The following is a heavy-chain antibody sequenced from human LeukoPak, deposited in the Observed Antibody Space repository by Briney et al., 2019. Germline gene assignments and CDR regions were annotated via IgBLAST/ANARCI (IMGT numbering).Heavy chain of an antibody. CDR3: ARGGAHGMDV. CDR1: GFTFDDYA. Sequence: GGSLRLSCAASGFTFDDYAMHWVRQAPGKGLEWVSGISWNSGSIGYADSVKGRFTISRDNAKNSLYLQMNSLRAEDTALYYCARGGAHGMDVWGQGTTVTVSS. D-gene: IGHD1-26*01. V-gene: IGHV3-9*01. CDR2: ISWNSGSI. J-gene: IGHJ6*02.